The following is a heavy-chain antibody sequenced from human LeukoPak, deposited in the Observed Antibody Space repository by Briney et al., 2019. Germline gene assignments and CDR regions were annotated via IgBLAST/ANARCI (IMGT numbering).Heavy chain of an antibody. CDR2: IWPDGSNK. D-gene: IGHD2-2*01. J-gene: IGHJ4*02. CDR1: GFTFSSYG. CDR3: ARDYCRTTSCLES. V-gene: IGHV3-33*08. Sequence: PGGSLRLSCAASGFTFSSYGMSWVRQAPGKGLEWVAFIWPDGSNKLYGDSVKGRFTISRDNSKNTVYLQMNSLRAEDTAVYYCARDYCRTTSCLESWGQGTLVTVSS.